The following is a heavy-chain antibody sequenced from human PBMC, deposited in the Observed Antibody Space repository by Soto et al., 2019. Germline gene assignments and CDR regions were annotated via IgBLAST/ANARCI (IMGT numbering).Heavy chain of an antibody. J-gene: IGHJ4*02. CDR2: ISYDGSNK. CDR3: AKDSGYCSSTSCLMGYYFDY. Sequence: GGSLRLSCAASGFTFSSYGMHWVRQAPCKGLEWVAVISYDGSNKYYADSVKGRFTISRDNSKNTLYLQMNSLRAEDTAVYYCAKDSGYCSSTSCLMGYYFDYWGQGTLVTVSS. V-gene: IGHV3-30*18. CDR1: GFTFSSYG. D-gene: IGHD2-2*01.